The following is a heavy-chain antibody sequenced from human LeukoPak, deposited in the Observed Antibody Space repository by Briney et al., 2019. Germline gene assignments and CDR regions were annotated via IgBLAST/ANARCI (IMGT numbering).Heavy chain of an antibody. Sequence: ASVKVSFKASGGTFSSYAISWVRQAPGQGLEWMGGIIPIFGTANYAQKFQGRVTITADESTSTAYMELSSLRSEDTAVYYCARGGPPNPKNYYYYYGMDVWGKGTTVTVSS. CDR3: ARGGPPNPKNYYYYYGMDV. D-gene: IGHD3-10*01. J-gene: IGHJ6*04. CDR1: GGTFSSYA. CDR2: IIPIFGTA. V-gene: IGHV1-69*13.